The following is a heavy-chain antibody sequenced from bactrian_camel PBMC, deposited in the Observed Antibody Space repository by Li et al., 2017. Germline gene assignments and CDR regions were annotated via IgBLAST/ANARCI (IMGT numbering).Heavy chain of an antibody. CDR3: VDDCYGSRYYLARRTNV. CDR2: FTSDDST. J-gene: IGHJ4*01. V-gene: IGHV3S55*01. CDR1: GDTHGSLC. D-gene: IGHD6*01. Sequence: HVQLVESGGGSVQAGQSLRLSCSFSGDTHGSLCMGWFRQVPGKEREGVAAIFTSDDSTYYTDSVKGRFTISRENDKNTVYLQMNNLRPEDTAMYYCVDDCYGSRYYLARRTNVWGQGTQ.